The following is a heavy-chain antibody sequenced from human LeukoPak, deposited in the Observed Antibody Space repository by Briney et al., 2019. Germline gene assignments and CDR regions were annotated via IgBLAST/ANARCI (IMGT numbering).Heavy chain of an antibody. D-gene: IGHD6-13*01. CDR2: ISGSGGST. J-gene: IGHJ3*02. Sequence: PGGPLRLSCAASGFTFSSYAMSWVRQAPGKGLEWVSAISGSGGSTYYADSVKGRFTISRDNSKNTLYLQMNSLRAEDTAVYYCAKSWGIADAFDIWGQGTMVTVSS. V-gene: IGHV3-23*01. CDR3: AKSWGIADAFDI. CDR1: GFTFSSYA.